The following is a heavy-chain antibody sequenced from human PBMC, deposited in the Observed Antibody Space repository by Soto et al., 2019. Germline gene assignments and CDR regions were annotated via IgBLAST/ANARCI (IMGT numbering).Heavy chain of an antibody. CDR1: GFTFSDYY. J-gene: IGHJ5*02. V-gene: IGHV3-11*01. CDR2: ISSSGSTI. CDR3: ARVRRSSGYDLGSGWFDP. D-gene: IGHD5-12*01. Sequence: GGSVRLSCAASGFTFSDYYMSWIRQAPGKGLEWVSYISSSGSTIYYADSVKGRFTISRDNAKNSLYLQMNSLRAEDTAVYYCARVRRSSGYDLGSGWFDPWGQGTLVTVSS.